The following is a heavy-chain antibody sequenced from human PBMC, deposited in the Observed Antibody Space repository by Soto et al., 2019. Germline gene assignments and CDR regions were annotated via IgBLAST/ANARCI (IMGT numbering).Heavy chain of an antibody. CDR3: ARGPDYAAFLDY. Sequence: SAKVCSKASGGAFSNYAISWVRQAPGQGLEWMGGIILPFGTPDYAQKFQGRVTITADESMTTAYMELSGLRSEDTAFYYCARGPDYAAFLDYWVRGPLVPVS. CDR1: GGAFSNYA. CDR2: IILPFGTP. J-gene: IGHJ4*02. V-gene: IGHV1-69*13. D-gene: IGHD4-17*01.